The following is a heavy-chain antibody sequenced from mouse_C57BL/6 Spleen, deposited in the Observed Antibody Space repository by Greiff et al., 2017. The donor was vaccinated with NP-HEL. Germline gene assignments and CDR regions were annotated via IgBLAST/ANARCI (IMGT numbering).Heavy chain of an antibody. D-gene: IGHD1-1*01. CDR1: GYAFSSSW. J-gene: IGHJ2*01. Sequence: QVQLQQSGPELVKPGASVKISCKASGYAFSSSWMNWVKQRPGKGLEWIGRIYPGDGDTNYNGKFKGKATLTADKSSSPAYMQLSSLTSEDSAVYFCARRGSSYHLDYWGQGTTRTVSS. CDR3: ARRGSSYHLDY. V-gene: IGHV1-82*01. CDR2: IYPGDGDT.